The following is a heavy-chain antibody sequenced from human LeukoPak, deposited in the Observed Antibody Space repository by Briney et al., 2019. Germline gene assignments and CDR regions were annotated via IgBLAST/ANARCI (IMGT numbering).Heavy chain of an antibody. D-gene: IGHD1-26*01. CDR2: INPRGGST. J-gene: IGHJ4*02. CDR3: AREAAVGACNFDY. Sequence: GASVEVSCKASGHISSTSLIHWVRAAPGQGPVWMGLINPRGGSTLYARHLQGRVTMTRDTYTRTVYMELNSLGSEDTAVYFCAREAAVGACNFDYWGQGTLVTVSS. CDR1: GHISSTSL. V-gene: IGHV1-46*04.